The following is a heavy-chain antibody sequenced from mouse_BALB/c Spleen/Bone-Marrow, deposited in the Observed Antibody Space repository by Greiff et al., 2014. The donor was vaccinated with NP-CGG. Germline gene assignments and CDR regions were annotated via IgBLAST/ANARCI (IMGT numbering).Heavy chain of an antibody. CDR2: IWAGGST. V-gene: IGHV2-9*02. D-gene: IGHD2-4*01. CDR3: ARSGLRRPAMDY. Sequence: VQLVESGPGLVAPSQSLSITCTVSGFSLTSYGVHWVRQPPGKGLEWLGVIWAGGSTNYNSALMSGLSISKDNSKSQVFLKMNSLQIDDTAMYYCARSGLRRPAMDYWGQGTSVTVSS. CDR1: GFSLTSYG. J-gene: IGHJ4*01.